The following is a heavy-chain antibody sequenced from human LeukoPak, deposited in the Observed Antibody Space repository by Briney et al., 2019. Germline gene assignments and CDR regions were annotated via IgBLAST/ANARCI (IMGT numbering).Heavy chain of an antibody. Sequence: GGSLRLSCAASGFTFSITYMAWVRQAPGKGLEWVSVIYSGGDTHYADSVKDRFTIARDNSKNTLYLQMNSLRAEDTAVYYCATIDYWGQGTLVTVSS. CDR2: IYSGGDT. J-gene: IGHJ4*02. CDR1: GFTFSITY. V-gene: IGHV3-66*01. CDR3: ATIDY.